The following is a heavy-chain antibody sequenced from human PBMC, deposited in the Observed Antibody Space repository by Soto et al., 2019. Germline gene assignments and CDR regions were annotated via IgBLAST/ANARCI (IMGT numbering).Heavy chain of an antibody. CDR3: ARGRGYYGSGSYYNGGNWFDP. Sequence: SETLSLTCTVSGGSISSYYWSWIRQPPGKGLEWIGYIYYSGSTNYNPSLKSRVTISVDTSKNQFSLKLSSVTAADTAVYYCARGRGYYGSGSYYNGGNWFDPWGQGTLVTVSS. CDR1: GGSISSYY. J-gene: IGHJ5*02. D-gene: IGHD3-10*01. CDR2: IYYSGST. V-gene: IGHV4-59*01.